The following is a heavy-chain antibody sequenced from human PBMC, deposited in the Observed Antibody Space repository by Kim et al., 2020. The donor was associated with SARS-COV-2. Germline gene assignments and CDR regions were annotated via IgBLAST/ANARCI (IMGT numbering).Heavy chain of an antibody. CDR3: AGLSVAGFYGMDV. J-gene: IGHJ6*02. D-gene: IGHD6-19*01. CDR1: GGSISSYY. V-gene: IGHV4-59*01. Sequence: SETLSLTCTVSGGSISSYYWSWIRQPPGKGLEWIGYIYYSGSTNYNPSLKSRVTISVDTSKNQFSLKLSSVTAADTAVYYCAGLSVAGFYGMDVWGQGTTVTVSS. CDR2: IYYSGST.